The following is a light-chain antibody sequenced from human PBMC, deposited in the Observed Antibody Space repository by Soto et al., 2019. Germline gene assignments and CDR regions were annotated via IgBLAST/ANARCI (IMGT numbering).Light chain of an antibody. J-gene: IGKJ4*01. Sequence: EIVMTQSPATLSVSPGERATLSCRASQSVSSGLAWYQQKPGQAPRLLIYGASTRATDIPARFSGSGSGTEFTLTISSLQSEDFAVYYCQQYNNWPPLTFGGGTKVEIK. CDR2: GAS. CDR1: QSVSSG. CDR3: QQYNNWPPLT. V-gene: IGKV3-15*01.